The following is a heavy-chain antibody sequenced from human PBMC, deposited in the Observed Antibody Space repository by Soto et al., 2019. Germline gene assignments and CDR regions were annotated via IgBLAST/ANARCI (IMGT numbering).Heavy chain of an antibody. J-gene: IGHJ5*02. V-gene: IGHV3-23*01. CDR3: AKCPYSESYYWFDP. CDR1: GITLNRYA. CDR2: ISASGGNK. D-gene: IGHD1-26*01. Sequence: EAQLLESGGGLVQPGGSLRLSCAASGITLNRYAMTWVRQAPGKGLEWVSGISASGGNKYYADSVEGRFTISRDNSKNTVYLQMESLRPDDTAVYYGAKCPYSESYYWFDPWGKGTLVTVSS.